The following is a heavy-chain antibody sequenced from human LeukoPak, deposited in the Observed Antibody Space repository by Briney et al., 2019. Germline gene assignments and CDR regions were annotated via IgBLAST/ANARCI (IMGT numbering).Heavy chain of an antibody. CDR1: GFTFSSYA. CDR2: ISGSGGST. Sequence: GGSLRLSCAASGFTFSSYAMSWVRQAPGKGLEWVSAISGSGGSTYYADSVKGRFTISRDNSKNTLYLQMNSLRAEDTAVYYCAKDPMVRGVIIYYYFDYWGQGTLVTVSS. J-gene: IGHJ4*02. D-gene: IGHD3-10*01. V-gene: IGHV3-23*01. CDR3: AKDPMVRGVIIYYYFDY.